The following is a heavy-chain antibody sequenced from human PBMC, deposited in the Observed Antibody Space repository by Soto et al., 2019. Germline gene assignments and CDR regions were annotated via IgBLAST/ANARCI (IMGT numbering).Heavy chain of an antibody. CDR1: GFTFSSYG. D-gene: IGHD5-12*01. CDR3: AKEYSGYDLNFDY. V-gene: IGHV3-30*18. CDR2: ISYDGSNK. J-gene: IGHJ4*02. Sequence: GGSLRLSCAASGFTFSSYGMHWVRQAPGKGLEWVAVISYDGSNKYYADSVKGRFTISRDNSKNTLYLQMNSLRAEDTAVYYCAKEYSGYDLNFDYWGQGTLVTVSS.